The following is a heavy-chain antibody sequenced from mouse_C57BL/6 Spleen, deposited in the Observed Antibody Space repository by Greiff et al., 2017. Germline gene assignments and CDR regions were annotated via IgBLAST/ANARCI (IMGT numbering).Heavy chain of an antibody. J-gene: IGHJ2*01. CDR2: IHPNSGST. D-gene: IGHD1-1*01. V-gene: IGHV1-64*01. CDR1: GYTFTSYW. Sequence: VKLQQPGAELVKPGASVKLSCKASGYTFTSYWMHWVKQRPGQGLEWIGMIHPNSGSTNYNEKFKSKATLTVDKSSSTAYMQLSSLTSEDSAVYYCAVHYGSSPNYFDYWGQGTTLTVSS. CDR3: AVHYGSSPNYFDY.